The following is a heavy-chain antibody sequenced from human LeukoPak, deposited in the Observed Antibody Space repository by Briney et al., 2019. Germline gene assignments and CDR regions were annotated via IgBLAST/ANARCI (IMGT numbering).Heavy chain of an antibody. Sequence: GGSLRLSCAASGFTFSSYGMHWVRQAPGKGLEWVAFIRYDGSNKYYADSVKGRFTISRDNSKNTLYLQMNSLRAEDTAVYYCAKVRRRVVPAATSDDAFDIWGQGTMVTVSS. CDR1: GFTFSSYG. J-gene: IGHJ3*02. CDR2: IRYDGSNK. CDR3: AKVRRRVVPAATSDDAFDI. D-gene: IGHD2-2*01. V-gene: IGHV3-30*02.